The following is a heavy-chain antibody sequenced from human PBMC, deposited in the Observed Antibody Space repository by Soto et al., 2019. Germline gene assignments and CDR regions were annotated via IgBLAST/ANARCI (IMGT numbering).Heavy chain of an antibody. Sequence: PSETLSLTCAVYGGSFSGYYWSWIRQPPGKGLEWIGEINHSGSTNYNPSLKSRVTISVDTSKNQFSLKLSPVTAADTAVYYCASHSSSPNWFDPWGQGTLVTVSS. D-gene: IGHD6-6*01. CDR2: INHSGST. J-gene: IGHJ5*02. V-gene: IGHV4-34*01. CDR1: GGSFSGYY. CDR3: ASHSSSPNWFDP.